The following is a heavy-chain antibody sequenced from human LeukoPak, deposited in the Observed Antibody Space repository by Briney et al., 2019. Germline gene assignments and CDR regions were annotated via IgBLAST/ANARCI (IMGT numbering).Heavy chain of an antibody. D-gene: IGHD3-10*01. CDR2: INHSGST. J-gene: IGHJ5*02. Sequence: PSETLSLTCTVSGSSITTYTHWGWIRQSPGKGLEWIGEINHSGSTNYNPSLKSRVTISVDTSKNQFSLKLSSVTAADTAVYYCARGIIYGSGTLDWFDPWGQGTLVTVSS. CDR3: ARGIIYGSGTLDWFDP. V-gene: IGHV4-34*01. CDR1: GSSITTYTH.